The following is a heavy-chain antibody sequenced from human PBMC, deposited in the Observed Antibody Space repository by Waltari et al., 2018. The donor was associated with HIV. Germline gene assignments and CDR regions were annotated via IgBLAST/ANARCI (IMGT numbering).Heavy chain of an antibody. D-gene: IGHD3-10*01. CDR1: GFTFSSYW. Sequence: EVQLVESGGGLVQPGGSLRLSCAASGFTFSSYWMSWVRQAPGKGREWVANIKKEGSGKNYVDSVNGRFTISRDNAENSLYLQMNSLRAEDTAVYYCARGGFYGSGSKVNWGQGTLVTVSS. V-gene: IGHV3-7*04. CDR3: ARGGFYGSGSKVN. J-gene: IGHJ4*02. CDR2: IKKEGSGK.